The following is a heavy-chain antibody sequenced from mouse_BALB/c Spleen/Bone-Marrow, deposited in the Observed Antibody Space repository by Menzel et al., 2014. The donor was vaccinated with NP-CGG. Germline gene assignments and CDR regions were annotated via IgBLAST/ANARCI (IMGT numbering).Heavy chain of an antibody. D-gene: IGHD1-2*01. Sequence: LQQPGSELVRPGASVKLSCKASGYTFTSYWMHWVKQRPGQGLEWIGSIYPGSGSTNYDEKFKSKATLTVDTSSSTAYMQLSSLTSEDSAVYYCTPRLRYWGQGTTLTVSS. CDR1: GYTFTSYW. CDR2: IYPGSGST. CDR3: TPRLRY. V-gene: IGHV1S22*01. J-gene: IGHJ2*01.